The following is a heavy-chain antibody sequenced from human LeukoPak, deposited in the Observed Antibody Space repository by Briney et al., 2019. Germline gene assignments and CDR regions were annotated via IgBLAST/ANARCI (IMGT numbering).Heavy chain of an antibody. CDR2: INSGGST. Sequence: GGSLRLSCAASGFTFSNYAMSWVRQAPGKGLEWVSTINSGGSTNYAASVKGRFTISRDNSKSTLHVQMNSLRADDTAVYYCAKVVSRGYYEILDYWGQGTLVTVSS. CDR3: AKVVSRGYYEILDY. J-gene: IGHJ4*02. CDR1: GFTFSNYA. D-gene: IGHD3-22*01. V-gene: IGHV3-23*01.